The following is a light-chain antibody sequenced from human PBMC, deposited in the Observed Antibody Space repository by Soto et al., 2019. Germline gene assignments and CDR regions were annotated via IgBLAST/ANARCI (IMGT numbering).Light chain of an antibody. V-gene: IGKV3-20*01. Sequence: EIVLTQSPGTLSLSPGERATLSCRASQSIGNNYLAWYQQKPGQAPRLLIDGSSTRATGIPDRFSVSGSGTDFTLTISRLELEDFGVYYCQQFRTSVTFGQGTKVE. CDR1: QSIGNNY. J-gene: IGKJ1*01. CDR2: GSS. CDR3: QQFRTSVT.